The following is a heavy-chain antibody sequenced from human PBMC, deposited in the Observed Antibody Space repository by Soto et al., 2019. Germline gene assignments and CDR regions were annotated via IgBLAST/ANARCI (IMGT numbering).Heavy chain of an antibody. V-gene: IGHV3-9*01. CDR1: GFTFDDYA. CDR2: ISWNSGSI. CDR3: AKDGDATRGAFGY. Sequence: EVQLVESGGGLVQPGRSLRLSCAASGFTFDDYAMHWVRQASGKGLEWVSGISWNSGSIGYADSVKGRFTISRDNAKNSLYLQMYSLRAEDTALYYCAKDGDATRGAFGYWGQGTLVTVSS. J-gene: IGHJ4*02. D-gene: IGHD2-15*01.